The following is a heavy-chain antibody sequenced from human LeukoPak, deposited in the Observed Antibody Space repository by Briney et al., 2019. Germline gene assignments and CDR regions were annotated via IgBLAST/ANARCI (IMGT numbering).Heavy chain of an antibody. CDR1: GLTFFNFS. D-gene: IGHD1-26*01. CDR3: AKAVGANYIDY. V-gene: IGHV3-23*01. J-gene: IGHJ4*02. Sequence: GSLRLPCAASGLTFFNFSLTWVGQAPGKGRGWVSSFSAGGGFPSYADSVKGRFTISRDNSKNTLYLQMNSLRAEDTAIYYCAKAVGANYIDYWGQGSLVAVSS. CDR2: FSAGGGFP.